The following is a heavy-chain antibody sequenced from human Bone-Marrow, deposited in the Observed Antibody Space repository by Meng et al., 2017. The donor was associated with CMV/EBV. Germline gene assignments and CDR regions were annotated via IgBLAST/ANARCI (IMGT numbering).Heavy chain of an antibody. D-gene: IGHD3/OR15-3a*01. J-gene: IGHJ4*02. CDR2: ITWDGGSR. CDR3: VKGGNDFWG. CDR1: GFTFSSYW. Sequence: GGSLRLSCAASGFTFSSYWMSWVRQAPGKGLEWVSFITWDGGSRNYADSVKGRFTISRDNSKNSLFLQMNSLRADDTALYYCVKGGNDFWGWGQGTLVTVSS. V-gene: IGHV3-43*01.